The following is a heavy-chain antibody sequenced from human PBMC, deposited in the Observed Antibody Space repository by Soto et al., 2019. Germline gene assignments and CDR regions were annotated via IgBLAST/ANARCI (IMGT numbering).Heavy chain of an antibody. CDR3: ARVMITFGRIVDKYYFDY. CDR2: INPNSGDT. V-gene: IGHV1-2*02. D-gene: IGHD3-16*02. J-gene: IGHJ4*02. Sequence: ASVKVSCKASGYTFTGYYMHWVRQAPGQGLEWMGWINPNSGDTNYAQKFQGRVTMTRDTSITTASVELSRLRSDDTAMYYCARVMITFGRIVDKYYFDYWGQGTQVTVSS. CDR1: GYTFTGYY.